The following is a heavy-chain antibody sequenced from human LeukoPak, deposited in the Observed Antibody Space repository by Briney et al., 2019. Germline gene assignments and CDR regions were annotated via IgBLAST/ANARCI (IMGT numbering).Heavy chain of an antibody. J-gene: IGHJ4*02. D-gene: IGHD3-16*02. CDR1: GSSFSGYD. V-gene: IGHV4-34*01. CDR3: ARVSFGGVIVAQDY. Sequence: SETLSLTSAVYGSSFSGYDWSWIRQPPGKGLEWIGEINYSGSANYNESLKSRASVSVDKSKNQFSLRLTSVTAADTAVYYCARVSFGGVIVAQDYWGQGTLVTVSS. CDR2: INYSGSA.